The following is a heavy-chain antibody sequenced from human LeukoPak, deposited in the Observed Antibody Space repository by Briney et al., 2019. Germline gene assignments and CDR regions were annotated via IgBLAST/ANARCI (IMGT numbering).Heavy chain of an antibody. V-gene: IGHV4-4*07. Sequence: SETLSLTCTVSGGSISGYYWSWIRQPAGKGLEWIGLIYNSGSTNYNPSLKSRVTMSVDASKNQFSLKLSSVTAADTAVYYCARDFDSWGQGTLVTVSS. CDR1: GGSISGYY. J-gene: IGHJ4*02. CDR2: IYNSGST. CDR3: ARDFDS.